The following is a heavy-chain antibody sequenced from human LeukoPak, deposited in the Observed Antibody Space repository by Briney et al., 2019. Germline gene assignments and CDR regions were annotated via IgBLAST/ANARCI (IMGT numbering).Heavy chain of an antibody. J-gene: IGHJ3*02. CDR1: GFTFSSYA. V-gene: IGHV3-23*01. CDR3: AREVMAKRRAFDI. D-gene: IGHD2-8*01. Sequence: GGSLRLSCAASGFTFSSYAMSWVRQAPGKGLEWVSGLSGSGGSTYYADSVKGRFTISRHTSKKTLYLQMNSLRAEDTAVYYCAREVMAKRRAFDIWGQGTVVTVSS. CDR2: LSGSGGST.